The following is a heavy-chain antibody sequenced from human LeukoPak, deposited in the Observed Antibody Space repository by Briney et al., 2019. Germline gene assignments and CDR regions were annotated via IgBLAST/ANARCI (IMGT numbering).Heavy chain of an antibody. CDR1: GYTLTELS. CDR3: AATLPVRGDVFDY. D-gene: IGHD3-10*01. CDR2: FDPEDGET. V-gene: IGHV1-24*01. J-gene: IGHJ4*02. Sequence: ASVKVSCKVSGYTLTELSMHWVRQAPGKGLEWMGGFDPEDGETIYAQKFQGRVTMTEDTSTNTAYMELSSLRSEDTAVYYCAATLPVRGDVFDYWGQGTLVTVSS.